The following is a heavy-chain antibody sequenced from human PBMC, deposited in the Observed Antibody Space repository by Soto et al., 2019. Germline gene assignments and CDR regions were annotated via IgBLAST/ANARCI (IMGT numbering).Heavy chain of an antibody. CDR1: GGSISRSSNY. CDR2: IYYSGST. Sequence: QLQLQESGPGLVKPSETLSLNCTVSGGSISRSSNYWGWLRQPPGKGLEWIGSIYYSGSTYYRPSLKSRVTISVDTSKNQFSLKLSSVTAADTAVYYCARVVATTGFEYWGQGTLVTVSS. V-gene: IGHV4-39*01. D-gene: IGHD5-12*01. CDR3: ARVVATTGFEY. J-gene: IGHJ4*02.